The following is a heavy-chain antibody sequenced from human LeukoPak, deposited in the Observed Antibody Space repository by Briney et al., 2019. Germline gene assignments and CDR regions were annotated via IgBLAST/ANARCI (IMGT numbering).Heavy chain of an antibody. CDR2: IKQDGSEQ. CDR3: ATDRDWTLLDY. D-gene: IGHD1-1*01. V-gene: IGHV3-7*01. J-gene: IGHJ4*02. Sequence: PGGSLRLSCAGSGFTFSSYAMNWVRQAPGKGLEWVANIKQDGSEQYYVGSVKGRFTISRDNAKNALYLQMNSLRAEDTAVYYCATDRDWTLLDYWGQGTLVTVSS. CDR1: GFTFSSYA.